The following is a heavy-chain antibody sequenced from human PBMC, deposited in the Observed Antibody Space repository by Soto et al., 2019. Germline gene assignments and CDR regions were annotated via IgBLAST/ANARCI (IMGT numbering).Heavy chain of an antibody. CDR3: AKGYDFWATTQGENYFDY. J-gene: IGHJ4*02. D-gene: IGHD3-3*01. Sequence: GGSLRLSCAASGFTFSSYAMSWVRQAPGKGLEWVSAISGSGGSTYYADSVKGRFTISRDNSKNTLYLQMNSLRAEETAVYYCAKGYDFWATTQGENYFDYWGQGTLVTVSS. CDR2: ISGSGGST. V-gene: IGHV3-23*01. CDR1: GFTFSSYA.